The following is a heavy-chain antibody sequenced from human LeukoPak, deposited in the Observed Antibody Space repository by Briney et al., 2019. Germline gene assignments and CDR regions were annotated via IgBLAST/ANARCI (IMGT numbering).Heavy chain of an antibody. Sequence: GGSLRLSCAASGFTFDDYAMHWVRQAPGKGLEWVSGISWNRGSIGYADSVKGRFTISRDNAKNSLYLQMNSLRAEDTALYYCAKAKGGSSSWYYFDYWGQGTLVTVSS. CDR2: ISWNRGSI. CDR3: AKAKGGSSSWYYFDY. J-gene: IGHJ4*02. V-gene: IGHV3-9*01. D-gene: IGHD6-13*01. CDR1: GFTFDDYA.